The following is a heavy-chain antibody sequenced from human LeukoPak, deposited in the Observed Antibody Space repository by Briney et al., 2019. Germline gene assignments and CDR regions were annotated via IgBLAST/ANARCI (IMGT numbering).Heavy chain of an antibody. V-gene: IGHV4-61*02. CDR3: ARDNDSRDPPHFDY. CDR1: GDSISSGDYY. CDR2: IYTSGST. D-gene: IGHD3-16*01. Sequence: SETLSLTCTVSGDSISSGDYYWSWIRQPAGKGLEWIGRIYTSGSTNYNPSLKSRVTISYTSKNQFSLKLNSVTAADTAVYYCARDNDSRDPPHFDYWGQGTLVTVSS. J-gene: IGHJ4*02.